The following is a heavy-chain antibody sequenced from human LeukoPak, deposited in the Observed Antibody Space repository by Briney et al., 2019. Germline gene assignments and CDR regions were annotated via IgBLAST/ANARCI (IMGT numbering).Heavy chain of an antibody. CDR3: ATSILYYDSSGYYEH. V-gene: IGHV1-24*01. CDR2: FDPEDGET. D-gene: IGHD3-22*01. J-gene: IGHJ1*01. CDR1: GYTLTELS. Sequence: ASVTVSCKVSGYTLTELSMHWVRQAPGKGLEWMGGFDPEDGETIYAQKFQGRVTMTEDTSTDTAYMELSSVRSDDTAVYYCATSILYYDSSGYYEHWGQGTLVTVST.